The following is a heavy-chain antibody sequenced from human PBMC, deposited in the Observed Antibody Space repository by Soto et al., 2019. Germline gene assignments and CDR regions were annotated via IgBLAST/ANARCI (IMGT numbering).Heavy chain of an antibody. CDR1: GFTFSSYS. CDR3: ARVASGYDRAGGYYYYGMDV. D-gene: IGHD5-12*01. CDR2: ISSSSSTI. J-gene: IGHJ6*02. V-gene: IGHV3-48*02. Sequence: EVQLVESGGGLVQPGGSLRLSCAASGFTFSSYSMNWVRQAPGKGLEGVSYISSSSSTIYYADSVKGRFTISRDNAKNSLYLQMNSLRDEDTAVYYCARVASGYDRAGGYYYYGMDVWGQGTTVTVSS.